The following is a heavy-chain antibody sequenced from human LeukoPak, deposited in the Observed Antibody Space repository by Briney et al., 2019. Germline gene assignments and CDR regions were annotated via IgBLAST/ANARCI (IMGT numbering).Heavy chain of an antibody. J-gene: IGHJ4*02. CDR3: ARGFSPEYRSSLAY. V-gene: IGHV4-34*01. Sequence: SETLSPTCAVYGGTFSGYYWSWLRQPPGKGLEWIGEINHSGSTNYNPSLKSRVTISVDTSKNQFSLKLSSVTAADTAVYYCARGFSPEYRSSLAYWGQGTLVTVSS. CDR2: INHSGST. CDR1: GGTFSGYY. D-gene: IGHD6-6*01.